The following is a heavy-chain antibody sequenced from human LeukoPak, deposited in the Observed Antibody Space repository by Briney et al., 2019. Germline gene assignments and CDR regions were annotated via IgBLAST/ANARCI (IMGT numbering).Heavy chain of an antibody. D-gene: IGHD3-3*01. CDR3: ARKRGYYDFWSGYCFDY. Sequence: PGGSLRLSCAASGFTFSSYAMRWVRQAPGKGLEWVSAISGSGGSTYYADSVKGRFTISRDNSKNTLYLQMNSLRAEDTAVYYCARKRGYYDFWSGYCFDYWGQGTLVTVSS. J-gene: IGHJ4*02. CDR1: GFTFSSYA. CDR2: ISGSGGST. V-gene: IGHV3-23*01.